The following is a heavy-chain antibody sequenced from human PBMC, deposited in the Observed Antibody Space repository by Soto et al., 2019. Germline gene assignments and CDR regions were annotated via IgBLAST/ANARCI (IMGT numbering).Heavy chain of an antibody. CDR2: IYPGDHET. CDR1: GYTFSNFW. Sequence: SLKISCQSSGYTFSNFWIGWVRQLPGKGLEWMGIIYPGDHETRYSPSFHGKVTISADRSINTAYLQWNSLEASDTAFYFCARSPRSSPYFDYWGQWPWSPSPQ. V-gene: IGHV5-51*01. J-gene: IGHJ4*02. CDR3: ARSPRSSPYFDY. D-gene: IGHD6-13*01.